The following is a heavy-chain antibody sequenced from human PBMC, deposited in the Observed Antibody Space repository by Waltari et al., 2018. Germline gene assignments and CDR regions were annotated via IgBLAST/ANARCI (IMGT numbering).Heavy chain of an antibody. Sequence: EVQLVESGGGLIQPGVSLRLPCAASGFTVSSHYMTWGRQAPGKGLEWVSVIYSGGSTYYADSVKGRFTISRDNSKNTLYLQMNSLRAEHTAVYYCARAGGYYYYYGMDVWGQGTTVTVSS. D-gene: IGHD3-10*01. CDR1: GFTVSSHY. CDR2: IYSGGST. CDR3: ARAGGYYYYYGMDV. J-gene: IGHJ6*02. V-gene: IGHV3-53*01.